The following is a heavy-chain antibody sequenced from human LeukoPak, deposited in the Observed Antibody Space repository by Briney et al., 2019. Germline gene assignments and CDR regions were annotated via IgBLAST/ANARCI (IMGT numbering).Heavy chain of an antibody. CDR1: GFTFSSHG. Sequence: GGSLRLSCAVSGFTFSSHGMKWVRQAPGEGLEWVSAIDTSGATTYYGDSVKGRFTISRDNSRNTLYLQMSSLRVEDTAVYYCARIGDKATMDYWGQGTPVTVSS. J-gene: IGHJ4*02. CDR2: IDTSGATT. D-gene: IGHD5-24*01. CDR3: ARIGDKATMDY. V-gene: IGHV3-23*01.